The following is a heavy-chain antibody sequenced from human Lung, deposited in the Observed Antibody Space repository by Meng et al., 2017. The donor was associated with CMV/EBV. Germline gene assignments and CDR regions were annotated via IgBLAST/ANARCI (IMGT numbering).Heavy chain of an antibody. CDR3: ARASSVVVPVDY. V-gene: IGHV1-69*02. Sequence: SXXVSXKASGGTFSSYTISWVRQAPGQGLEWMGRIIPILGIANYAQKFQGRVTITADKSTSTAYMELSSLRSEDTAVYYCARASSVVVPVDYWGRGTLVTVSS. CDR1: GGTFSSYT. D-gene: IGHD2-2*01. J-gene: IGHJ4*02. CDR2: IIPILGIA.